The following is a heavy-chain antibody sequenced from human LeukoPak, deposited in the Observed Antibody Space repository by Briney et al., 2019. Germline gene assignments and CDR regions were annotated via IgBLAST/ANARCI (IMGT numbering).Heavy chain of an antibody. V-gene: IGHV3-74*01. CDR2: INSDGSST. CDR3: AKDSTSGFLDY. Sequence: PGGSLRLSCAASGFTFSSYWMHWVRQAPGKGLVWVSRINSDGSSTSYADSVKGRFTISRDNAKNTLYLQMNSLRAEDTAVYYCAKDSTSGFLDYWGQGTLVTVSS. CDR1: GFTFSSYW. D-gene: IGHD3-3*01. J-gene: IGHJ4*02.